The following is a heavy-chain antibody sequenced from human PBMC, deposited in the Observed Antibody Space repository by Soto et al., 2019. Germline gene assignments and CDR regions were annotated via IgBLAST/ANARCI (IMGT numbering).Heavy chain of an antibody. Sequence: EVQLVESGGGLVQPGGSLKLSCAASGFTFSGSAMHWVRQASGKGLEWVGRIRSKANSYATAYAASVKGRFTISRDDSRNTAYLQMNSLKTEDTAVYYCTAAFSSWGQGTLVTVSS. D-gene: IGHD6-13*01. CDR1: GFTFSGSA. CDR2: IRSKANSYAT. V-gene: IGHV3-73*02. J-gene: IGHJ4*02. CDR3: TAAFSS.